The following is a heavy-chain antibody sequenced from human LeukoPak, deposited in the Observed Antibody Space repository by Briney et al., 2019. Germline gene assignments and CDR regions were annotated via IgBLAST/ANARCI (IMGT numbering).Heavy chain of an antibody. J-gene: IGHJ4*02. CDR1: GYSFTSYW. V-gene: IGHV5-51*01. CDR2: IYPGDSDT. CDR3: ARLGGDIVVVPAAIGFDY. D-gene: IGHD2-2*02. Sequence: PGESLKISCKGSGYSFTSYWIGWVRQMPGKGPEWMGIIYPGDSDTRYSPSFQGQVTISADKSISTAYLQWSSLKASDTAMYYCARLGGDIVVVPAAIGFDYWGQGTLVTVSS.